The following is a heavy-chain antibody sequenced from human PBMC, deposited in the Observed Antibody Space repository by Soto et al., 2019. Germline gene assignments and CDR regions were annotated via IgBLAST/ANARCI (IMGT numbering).Heavy chain of an antibody. CDR1: GGYISTYY. D-gene: IGHD3-10*01. CDR3: ARARGSYYPXAS. J-gene: IGHJ4*02. V-gene: IGHV4-59*01. CDR2: IYYSGST. Sequence: SETLSLTCTVSGGYISTYYWSWIRQPPGKGLGWIGYIYYSGSTNYNPSLKSRVTISVDTSKNQFSLKLNSVTAADTALFYCARARGSYYPXASXGQGPLVTVS.